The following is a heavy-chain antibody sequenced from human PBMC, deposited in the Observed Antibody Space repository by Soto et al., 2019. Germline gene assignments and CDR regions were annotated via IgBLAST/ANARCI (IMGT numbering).Heavy chain of an antibody. Sequence: EVQLVESGGGLVQPGGSLRLSFAASGFPVSSNSMSWVRQAPGKGLEWVSVIYSDSSTYYADSVKGRFTISRDNSKNTLYLQMNSLRAEDTAVYYCARDDGLADAFDIWGQGTMVTVSS. CDR3: ARDDGLADAFDI. CDR2: IYSDSST. J-gene: IGHJ3*02. D-gene: IGHD4-17*01. V-gene: IGHV3-66*01. CDR1: GFPVSSNS.